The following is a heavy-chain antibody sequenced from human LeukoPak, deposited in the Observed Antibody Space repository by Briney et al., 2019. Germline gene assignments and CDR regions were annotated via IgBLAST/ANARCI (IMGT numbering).Heavy chain of an antibody. J-gene: IGHJ4*02. Sequence: GSSVKVSCKASGGTFSSYVISLVRQAPGQGLEWMGGIIPIFGTANYAQKFQGRVTIAADESTSTAYMELSSLRSEDTAVYYCASRLERYCSGGSCYPDDYWGQGTLVTVSS. CDR1: GGTFSSYV. CDR3: ASRLERYCSGGSCYPDDY. CDR2: IIPIFGTA. V-gene: IGHV1-69*01. D-gene: IGHD2-15*01.